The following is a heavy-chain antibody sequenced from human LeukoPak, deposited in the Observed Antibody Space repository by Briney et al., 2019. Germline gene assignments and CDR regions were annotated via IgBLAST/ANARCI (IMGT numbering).Heavy chain of an antibody. J-gene: IGHJ6*02. V-gene: IGHV3-11*01. CDR3: ARVKVSGYDCAPPYMDV. Sequence: GGSLRLSCAASGFTFSDYYMSWIRQAPGKGLEWVSYTSSSGSTIYYADSVKGRFTISRDNAKNSLYLQMNSLRAEDTAVYYCARVKVSGYDCAPPYMDVWGQGTTVTVSS. D-gene: IGHD5-12*01. CDR2: TSSSGSTI. CDR1: GFTFSDYY.